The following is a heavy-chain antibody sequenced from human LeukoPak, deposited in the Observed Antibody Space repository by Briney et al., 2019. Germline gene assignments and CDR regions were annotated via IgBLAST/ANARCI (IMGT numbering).Heavy chain of an antibody. Sequence: ASVKVSCKASGYTFTSYGISWVRQAPGQGLEWMGWISAYNGNTNYAQKLQGRVTMTTDTSTSTAYMELRSLRSDDTAVYYCARACPYYDILTGYYTPLYYYYMDVWGKGTTVTVS. CDR2: ISAYNGNT. CDR3: ARACPYYDILTGYYTPLYYYYMDV. J-gene: IGHJ6*03. CDR1: GYTFTSYG. D-gene: IGHD3-9*01. V-gene: IGHV1-18*01.